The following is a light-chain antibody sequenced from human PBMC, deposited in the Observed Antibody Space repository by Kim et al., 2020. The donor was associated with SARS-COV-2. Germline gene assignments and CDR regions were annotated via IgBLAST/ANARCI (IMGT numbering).Light chain of an antibody. CDR1: SSDVGSYNY. J-gene: IGLJ3*02. CDR2: DVS. Sequence: GQSITFSCTGTSSDVGSYNYVSWYQQHPGKAPKLMIYDVSKRPSGVSNRFSGSKSGNTASLTISGLQAEDEADYYCSSYTTTSTWVFGGGTKLTVL. CDR3: SSYTTTSTWV. V-gene: IGLV2-14*03.